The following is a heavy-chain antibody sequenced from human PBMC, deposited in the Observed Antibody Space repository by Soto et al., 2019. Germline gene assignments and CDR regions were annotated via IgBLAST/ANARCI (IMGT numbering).Heavy chain of an antibody. CDR3: ARSSGGNFGIIIEGSNWFDP. CDR2: INPHGGST. V-gene: IGHV1-46*01. J-gene: IGHJ5*02. CDR1: GDTFTSYY. D-gene: IGHD3-3*01. Sequence: ASVKVSCKAPGDTFTSYYLNWVRQAPGQGLEWMGVINPHGGSTKYAQKFQGRITMTRDASRSTVYMELSSLRSDDTAIYYCARSSGGNFGIIIEGSNWFDPWGQGTLVTVS.